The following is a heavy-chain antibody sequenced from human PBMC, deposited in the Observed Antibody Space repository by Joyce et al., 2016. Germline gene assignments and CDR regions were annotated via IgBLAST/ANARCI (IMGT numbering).Heavy chain of an antibody. J-gene: IGHJ4*02. CDR3: ARDLGYFDY. V-gene: IGHV3-21*01. CDR2: INSGTTYK. CDR1: GFTFSKYN. Sequence: EVHLVECGGGLVKPGGSLRLSCAASGFTFSKYNMNWVRQATGKGLEWVSSINSGTTYKYYADSVQGRFTISRDNAKNLLYLQMNTLRADDTAVYYCARDLGYFDYWGQGTLVTVSS.